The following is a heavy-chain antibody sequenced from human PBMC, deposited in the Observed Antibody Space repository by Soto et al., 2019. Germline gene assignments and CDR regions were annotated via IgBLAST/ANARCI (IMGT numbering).Heavy chain of an antibody. Sequence: QVQLVQSGAEVKKPGSSVKVSCKASGGTFSSYAIRWVRQAPGQGLEWMGGIIPIFGTANYAQKFQGRVTITADESTSTAYMELSSLRSEDTAVYYCATPVVIPSHAEYFQHWVQGTLVTVSS. CDR3: ATPVVIPSHAEYFQH. D-gene: IGHD2-21*01. CDR1: GGTFSSYA. CDR2: IIPIFGTA. V-gene: IGHV1-69*01. J-gene: IGHJ1*01.